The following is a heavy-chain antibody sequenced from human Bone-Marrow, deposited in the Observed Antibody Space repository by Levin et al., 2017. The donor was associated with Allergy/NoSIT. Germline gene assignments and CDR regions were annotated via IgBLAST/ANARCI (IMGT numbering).Heavy chain of an antibody. CDR1: GFTFSSYE. CDR3: ARDRRAWYDYGDYVFDY. CDR2: ISSSGSII. V-gene: IGHV3-48*03. J-gene: IGHJ4*02. D-gene: IGHD4-17*01. Sequence: SCAASGFTFSSYEMNWVRQAPGKGLEWVSYISSSGSIIHYADSVKGRFTTTRDNAKRSLYLQLNSLRADDTAVYYCARDRRAWYDYGDYVFDYWGQGTLVTVSS.